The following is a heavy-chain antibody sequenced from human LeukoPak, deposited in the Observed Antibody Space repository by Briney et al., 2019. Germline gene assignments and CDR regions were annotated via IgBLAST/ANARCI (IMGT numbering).Heavy chain of an antibody. Sequence: RGSLSPSCVGSEFTFSNYDMTWVRQAPGKGLEWVSSISDTGRYIFSADSMRGRFSISRDNSANTLYLQMYTLRIEDTATYFCAAKLPGGAYCFDFWGQGTLVTVSS. CDR3: AAKLPGGAYCFDF. J-gene: IGHJ4*02. V-gene: IGHV3-23*01. D-gene: IGHD2-21*01. CDR1: EFTFSNYD. CDR2: ISDTGRYI.